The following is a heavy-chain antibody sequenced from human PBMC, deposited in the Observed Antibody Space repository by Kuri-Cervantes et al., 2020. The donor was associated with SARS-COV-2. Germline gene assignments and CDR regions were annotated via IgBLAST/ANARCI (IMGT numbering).Heavy chain of an antibody. CDR1: GFTVGSNY. Sequence: GGSLRLSCAASGFTVGSNYMSWVRQAPGKGLEWVSIIYTGGTTHYADSVKGRFTISRDNSKNTLYLQMNSLRAEDTAVYYCAREGSNDHHDYYDYYMDVWGKGTTVTVSS. J-gene: IGHJ6*03. D-gene: IGHD1-14*01. CDR2: IYTGGTT. CDR3: AREGSNDHHDYYDYYMDV. V-gene: IGHV3-53*01.